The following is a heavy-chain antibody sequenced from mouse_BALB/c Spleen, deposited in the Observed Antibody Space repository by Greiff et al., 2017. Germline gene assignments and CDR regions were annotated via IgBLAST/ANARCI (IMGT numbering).Heavy chain of an antibody. D-gene: IGHD2-14*01. CDR1: GYTFTSYV. CDR3: ARGVRPYAMDY. J-gene: IGHJ4*01. Sequence: VQLTESGPALVQPGASVQMSCPASGYTFTSYVMHWVKQKPGQGLEWIGYINPYNDGTKYNEKFKGKATLTSDKSSSTAYMELSSLTSEDSAVYYCARGVRPYAMDYWGQGTSVTVSS. V-gene: IGHV1-14*01. CDR2: INPYNDGT.